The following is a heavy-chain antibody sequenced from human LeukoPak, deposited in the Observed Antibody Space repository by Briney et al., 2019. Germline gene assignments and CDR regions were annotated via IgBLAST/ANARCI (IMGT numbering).Heavy chain of an antibody. Sequence: PSETVSLTCTVSGGSISSYYWSWIRQPPGKGLEWIGHIYYSGSTNYNPSLKSRVTISVDTSKNQFSLKLTSVTAADTAVYYRAREVGYGSGSYNWFDPWGQGTLVTVSS. V-gene: IGHV4-59*01. CDR2: IYYSGST. J-gene: IGHJ5*02. CDR3: AREVGYGSGSYNWFDP. D-gene: IGHD3-10*01. CDR1: GGSISSYY.